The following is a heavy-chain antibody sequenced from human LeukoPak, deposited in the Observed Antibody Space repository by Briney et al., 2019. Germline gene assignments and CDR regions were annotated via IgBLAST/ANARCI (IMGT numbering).Heavy chain of an antibody. J-gene: IGHJ4*02. D-gene: IGHD2/OR15-2a*01. V-gene: IGHV3-21*01. CDR3: TRKGSQWDFLVDY. Sequence: GGSLRLSCAASGFTFSSYSMNWVRQAPGKGLEWVSSITSSGRYIYYADSVKGRFTISRDNSENSLYPQMDSLTAEDTAVYYCTRKGSQWDFLVDYWGQGTRVAVSP. CDR2: ITSSGRYI. CDR1: GFTFSSYS.